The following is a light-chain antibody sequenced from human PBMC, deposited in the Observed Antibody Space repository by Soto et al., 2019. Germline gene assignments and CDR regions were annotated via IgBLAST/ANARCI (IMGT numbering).Light chain of an antibody. CDR3: QQYGSSGT. Sequence: VLTQSPRTLSLLAVERATPACRASVSGGNNYLAWYQQKPGQAATLLIYGASNRATGIPDRFSGSGSGTDFTPTISRLEPEAFAWYYCQQYGSSGTLGQGTKVYIK. J-gene: IGKJ1*01. CDR1: VSGGNNY. CDR2: GAS. V-gene: IGKV3-20*01.